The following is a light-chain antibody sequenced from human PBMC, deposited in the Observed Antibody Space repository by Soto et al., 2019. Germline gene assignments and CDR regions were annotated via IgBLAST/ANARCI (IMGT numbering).Light chain of an antibody. J-gene: IGLJ2*01. V-gene: IGLV1-51*01. Sequence: QSVLTQPPSVSAAPGQKVTISCSGASSNIGKNYVSWYQQLPGAAPKLVIFATNKRPSGIPDRFSGSKSGTSAALDITALQTGDEADYYCGTWDTSLSAVVFGGGTKLTVL. CDR3: GTWDTSLSAVV. CDR1: SSNIGKNY. CDR2: ATN.